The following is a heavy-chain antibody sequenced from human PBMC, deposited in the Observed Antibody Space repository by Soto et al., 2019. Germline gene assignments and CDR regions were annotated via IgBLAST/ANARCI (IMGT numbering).Heavy chain of an antibody. CDR1: GFTFTSSA. D-gene: IGHD2-2*01. CDR2: IVVGSGNT. J-gene: IGHJ5*02. Sequence: SVKVSCKASGFTFTSSAMQWVRQARGQRLEWIGWIVVGSGNTNYAQKFQERVTITRDMSTSTAYMELGSLRSEDTAVYYCAADWDCSSTRCKNWFDPWSQGTLVTVSS. CDR3: AADWDCSSTRCKNWFDP. V-gene: IGHV1-58*02.